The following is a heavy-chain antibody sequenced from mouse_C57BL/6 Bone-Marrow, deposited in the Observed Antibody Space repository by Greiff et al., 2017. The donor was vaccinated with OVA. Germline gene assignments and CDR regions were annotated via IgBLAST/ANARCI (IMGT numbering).Heavy chain of an antibody. CDR1: GFSLSTSGMG. J-gene: IGHJ4*01. D-gene: IGHD2-13*01. Sequence: QVTLKESGPGILQSSQTLSLTCSFSGFSLSTSGMGVSWIRHPSGKGLVWLAHIYWDDDNRYNPSLKSRITISKETSRNQVFLKITSVDTADTATYDCARAYGDYEAMDDWGQGTSVTVSS. CDR2: IYWDDDN. CDR3: ARAYGDYEAMDD. V-gene: IGHV8-12*01.